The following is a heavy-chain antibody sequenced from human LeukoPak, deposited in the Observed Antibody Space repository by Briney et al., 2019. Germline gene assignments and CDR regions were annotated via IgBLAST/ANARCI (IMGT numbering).Heavy chain of an antibody. J-gene: IGHJ5*02. Sequence: ASVKVSCKASGYAFTGYYIHWVRQAPGQGLEWMGWINPNSGGTKYAQKFQGRVTMTRDTSIPTAYMGLSRLRSDDTAVYYCAKGRVVAGSKSLTYHWFDPWGQGTLVTVSS. D-gene: IGHD6-19*01. CDR3: AKGRVVAGSKSLTYHWFDP. CDR1: GYAFTGYY. V-gene: IGHV1-2*02. CDR2: INPNSGGT.